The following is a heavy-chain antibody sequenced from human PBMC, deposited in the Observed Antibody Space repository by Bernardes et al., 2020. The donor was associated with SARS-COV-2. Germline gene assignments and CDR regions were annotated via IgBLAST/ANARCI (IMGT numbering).Heavy chain of an antibody. D-gene: IGHD6-19*01. CDR3: ARRMKVAGSFDY. Sequence: SETLSLTCTVSGGSISSSSYYWGWIRQPPGKGLEWIGSIYYSGSTYYNPSLKSRVTISVDTSKNQFSLKLSSVTAADTAVYYCARRMKVAGSFDYWGQGTLVTVSS. J-gene: IGHJ4*02. V-gene: IGHV4-39*01. CDR2: IYYSGST. CDR1: GGSISSSSYY.